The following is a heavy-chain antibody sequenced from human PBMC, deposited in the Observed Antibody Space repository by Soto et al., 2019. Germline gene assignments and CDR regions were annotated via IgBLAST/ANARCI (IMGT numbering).Heavy chain of an antibody. CDR2: IYKSATT. CDR1: GDSISTVDYF. V-gene: IGHV4-30-4*01. Sequence: SETLSLTCSVSGDSISTVDYFWAWIRQPPGQALEYIGYIYKSATTYYDPSFESRVAISLDTSKSQFSLNVTSVTAADTAVYFCARGRYCLTGRCFPNWFDSWGQGTLVTVSS. D-gene: IGHD2-15*01. CDR3: ARGRYCLTGRCFPNWFDS. J-gene: IGHJ5*01.